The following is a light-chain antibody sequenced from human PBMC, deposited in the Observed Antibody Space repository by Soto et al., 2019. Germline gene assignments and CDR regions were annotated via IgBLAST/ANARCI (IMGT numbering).Light chain of an antibody. V-gene: IGKV1-39*01. J-gene: IGKJ1*01. CDR2: AAS. Sequence: IQMTQSPSSLSASIGDRVTITGRASQSISGYLNWYQQKPGKAPKLLINAASSLQSGVPSRFSGSGSGTDFTLTISILQPEDFATYYCQQSFSTPPTFGQGTKVDIK. CDR1: QSISGY. CDR3: QQSFSTPPT.